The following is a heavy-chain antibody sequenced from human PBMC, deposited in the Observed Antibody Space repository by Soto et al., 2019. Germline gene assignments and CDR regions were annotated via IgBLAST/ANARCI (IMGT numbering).Heavy chain of an antibody. CDR1: GGSISSSNW. Sequence: QVQLQESGPGLVKPSGTLSLTCAVSGGSISSSNWWSWVRQPPGKGLEWIGEIYHSGSTNYNPSLQRRVXXSXDXXKDQFSLKLSSVTAADTAVYYCARGGYYYGSGIDYWGQGTLVTVSS. V-gene: IGHV4-4*02. D-gene: IGHD3-10*01. CDR3: ARGGYYYGSGIDY. J-gene: IGHJ4*02. CDR2: IYHSGST.